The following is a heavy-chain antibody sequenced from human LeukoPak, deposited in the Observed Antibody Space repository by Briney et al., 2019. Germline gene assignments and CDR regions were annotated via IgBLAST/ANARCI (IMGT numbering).Heavy chain of an antibody. J-gene: IGHJ6*02. D-gene: IGHD3-10*01. CDR1: DDSISDYY. CDR2: FHNSGTS. V-gene: IGHV4-59*01. Sequence: SETLSLTCTVSDDSISDYYRGWIRQPPGKGLEWIGYFHNSGTSTYNPSLKSRVTISADTSKNQFSLKLNSLTTADTAVYYCGRGGGDSNFGESLGDVWGQGTTVTVSS. CDR3: GRGGGDSNFGESLGDV.